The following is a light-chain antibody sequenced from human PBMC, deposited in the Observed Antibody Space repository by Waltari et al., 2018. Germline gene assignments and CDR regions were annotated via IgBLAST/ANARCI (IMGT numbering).Light chain of an antibody. Sequence: DIVMTQSPDSLAVSLGERATINCKSSPRVLYSSDNQNYLAWYQQKPGQPPKLLIYWASTRESGVPDRFSGSGSGTEFTLTISSLQAEDVAVYYCQQYYSIPPTFGQGTKVEIK. J-gene: IGKJ1*01. CDR2: WAS. V-gene: IGKV4-1*01. CDR3: QQYYSIPPT. CDR1: PRVLYSSDNQNY.